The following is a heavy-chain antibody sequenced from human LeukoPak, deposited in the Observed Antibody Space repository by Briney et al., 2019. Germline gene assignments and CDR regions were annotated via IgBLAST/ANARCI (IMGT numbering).Heavy chain of an antibody. V-gene: IGHV1-46*01. J-gene: IGHJ2*01. D-gene: IGHD3-22*01. CDR2: INPSGGST. CDR1: GYTFTSYY. Sequence: ASVKVSCKASGYTFTSYYMHWVRQAPGQGLEWVGIINPSGGSTSYAQKFQGRVTMTRDTSTSTVYMELSSLRSEDTAVYYCARDDYYDSPHWYFDLWGRGTLVTVSS. CDR3: ARDDYYDSPHWYFDL.